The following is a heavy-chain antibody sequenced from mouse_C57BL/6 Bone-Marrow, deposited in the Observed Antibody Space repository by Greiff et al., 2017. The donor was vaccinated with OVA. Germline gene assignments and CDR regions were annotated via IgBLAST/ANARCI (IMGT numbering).Heavy chain of an antibody. CDR3: ARERIYYGNDWFAY. V-gene: IGHV1-81*01. CDR1: GYTFTSYG. D-gene: IGHD2-1*01. J-gene: IGHJ3*01. Sequence: QVQLQQSGAELARPGASVKLSCTASGYTFTSYGISWVKQRTGQGLEWIGEIYPRSGNTYYNEKFKGKATLTADKSSSTAYMELRSLTSEDSAVYFCARERIYYGNDWFAYWGQGTLVTVSA. CDR2: IYPRSGNT.